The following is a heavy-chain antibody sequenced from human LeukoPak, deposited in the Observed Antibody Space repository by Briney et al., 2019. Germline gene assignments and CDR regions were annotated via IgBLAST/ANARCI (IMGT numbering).Heavy chain of an antibody. CDR3: ARATWSGYYRVHRFDP. V-gene: IGHV1-2*02. CDR1: GYTFTGYY. CDR2: INPNSGGT. J-gene: IGHJ5*02. Sequence: ASVKVSCKASGYTFTGYYMHWVRQAPGQGLEWMGWINPNSGGTNYEQKFQGRVTMTRDTSISTAYMELSRLRSDDTAVYYCARATWSGYYRVHRFDPWGQGTLVTVSS. D-gene: IGHD3-3*01.